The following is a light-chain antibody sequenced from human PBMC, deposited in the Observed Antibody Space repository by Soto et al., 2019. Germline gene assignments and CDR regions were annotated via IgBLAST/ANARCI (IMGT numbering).Light chain of an antibody. CDR3: QQGHNWPLT. CDR1: QSINSE. J-gene: IGKJ2*01. Sequence: EIVMTQSPATLSLSPGERAALSCRASQSINSELAWYQQKPGQPPRLLIYGASTRATGVPARFTGSESVSEFTLTISGLQSEDFAVYYCQQGHNWPLTFGQGTRLEI. CDR2: GAS. V-gene: IGKV3-15*01.